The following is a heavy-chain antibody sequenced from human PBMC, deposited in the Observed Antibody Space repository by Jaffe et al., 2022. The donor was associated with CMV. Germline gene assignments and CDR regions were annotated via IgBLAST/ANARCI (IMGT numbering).Heavy chain of an antibody. CDR1: GYTFTAYS. CDR2: INPIIGTT. CDR3: ARAMDIAVGPFDH. J-gene: IGHJ4*02. D-gene: IGHD6-19*01. V-gene: IGHV1-46*01. Sequence: QVQLMQSGAEVKKPGASVKVSCKASGYTFTAYSMHWVRQAPGQGLEWMGIINPIIGTTTYAQKFHGRVTMTRDTSTSTVYMELSSLRSEDTAVYYCARAMDIAVGPFDHWGQGTLVTVSS.